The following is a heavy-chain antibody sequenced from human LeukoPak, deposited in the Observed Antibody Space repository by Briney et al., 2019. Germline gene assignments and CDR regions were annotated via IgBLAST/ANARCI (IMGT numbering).Heavy chain of an antibody. CDR3: ARGYYDRSGYLYYFDY. CDR1: GGSISSGGYY. J-gene: IGHJ4*02. V-gene: IGHV4-61*08. Sequence: SETLSLTCTVSGGSISSGGYYWSWIRQPPGKGLEWIGYIYYSGTISYNPSLRSRVTISVDTSENQFSLKLSSVTAADTAVYYCARGYYDRSGYLYYFDYWGQGTLATVSS. D-gene: IGHD3-22*01. CDR2: IYYSGTI.